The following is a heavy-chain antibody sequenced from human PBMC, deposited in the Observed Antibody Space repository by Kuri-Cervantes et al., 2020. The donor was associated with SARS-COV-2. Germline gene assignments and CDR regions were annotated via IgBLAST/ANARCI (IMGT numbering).Heavy chain of an antibody. CDR1: GFTFSSYA. CDR2: LSGSGGST. J-gene: IGHJ4*02. CDR3: AKRSGYYYDSSGYYLDY. D-gene: IGHD3-22*01. Sequence: GGSLRLSCAASGFTFSSYAMSWVRQAPGKGLEWVSALSGSGGSTYYADSVKGRFTISRDTSKNTLYLQMNSLRAEDTAIYYCAKRSGYYYDSSGYYLDYWGQGTLVTVSS. V-gene: IGHV3-23*01.